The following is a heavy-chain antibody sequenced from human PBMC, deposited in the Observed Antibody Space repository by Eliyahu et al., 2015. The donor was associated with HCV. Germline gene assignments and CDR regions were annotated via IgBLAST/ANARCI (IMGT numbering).Heavy chain of an antibody. J-gene: IGHJ5*02. CDR1: GGSLNDYY. Sequence: QVRLQQWGSGLLRPSDTLSLTCXVYGGSLNDYYWXFIRQPPGKGLEWIGEVKHRGTTTYSPSLRGRVTISLDTSKKQFSLRLNSVTAADTAVYYCARGRNWIDPWGHGTLVSISS. CDR2: VKHRGTT. V-gene: IGHV4-34*01. CDR3: ARGRNWIDP.